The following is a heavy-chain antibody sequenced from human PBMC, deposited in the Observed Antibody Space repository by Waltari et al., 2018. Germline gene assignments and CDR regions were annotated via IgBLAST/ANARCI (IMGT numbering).Heavy chain of an antibody. D-gene: IGHD1-26*01. CDR1: GYSFTNYW. CDR3: ARRGGTYSSWFDP. CDR2: IYPGDSNT. V-gene: IGHV5-51*03. J-gene: IGHJ5*02. Sequence: EVQLVQSGPEVKKPGESLKISCKGSGYSFTNYWIGWVRQMPGEGLEWMGIIYPGDSNTRYSPSFQGQVTISADKSISTAYLQWSSLKASDTAMYYCARRGGTYSSWFDPWGQGTLVTVSS.